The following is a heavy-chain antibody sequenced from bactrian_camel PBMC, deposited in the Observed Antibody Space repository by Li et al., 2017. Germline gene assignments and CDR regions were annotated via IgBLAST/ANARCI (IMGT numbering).Heavy chain of an antibody. CDR1: GFTFSEYA. CDR3: ATRDGAAYNY. V-gene: IGHV3S40*01. CDR2: INSGGGMT. D-gene: IGHD1*01. Sequence: VQLVESGGGLVQPGGSLRLSCAASGFTFSEYAMNWVRQAPGKGLEWVSEINSGGGMTYYATSVKGRFTISRDNAKNTVYLQMNSLRSEDTALYYCATRDGAAYNYWGQGTQVTVS. J-gene: IGHJ4*01.